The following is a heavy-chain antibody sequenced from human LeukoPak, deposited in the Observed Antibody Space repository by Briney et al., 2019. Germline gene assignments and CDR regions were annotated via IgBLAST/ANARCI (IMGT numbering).Heavy chain of an antibody. V-gene: IGHV1-2*02. CDR1: GYTFTGYY. Sequence: AASVKVSCKASGYTFTGYYMHWVRQAPGQGLEWMGWINPNSGGTNYAQKFQGRVTMTRDTSISTAYMELSRLRSEDTAVYYCARPYSSGWYMRLGAFDIWGQGTMVTVSS. CDR2: INPNSGGT. CDR3: ARPYSSGWYMRLGAFDI. D-gene: IGHD6-19*01. J-gene: IGHJ3*02.